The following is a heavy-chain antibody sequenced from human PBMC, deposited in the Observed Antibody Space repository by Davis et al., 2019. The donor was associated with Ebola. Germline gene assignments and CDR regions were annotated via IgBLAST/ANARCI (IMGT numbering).Heavy chain of an antibody. V-gene: IGHV3-64D*06. CDR2: INNNGGST. D-gene: IGHD5-12*01. J-gene: IGHJ4*02. CDR1: GFTFSTSA. CDR3: VRLGVLVGGHGFDY. Sequence: GGSLRLSCSASGFTFSTSAMHWVRQAPGQGLECVAAINNNGGSTYYADSVKGRFTISRDNSRNTLSLQMSSMRSEDTAVYFCVRLGVLVGGHGFDYWGQGTLVTVSS.